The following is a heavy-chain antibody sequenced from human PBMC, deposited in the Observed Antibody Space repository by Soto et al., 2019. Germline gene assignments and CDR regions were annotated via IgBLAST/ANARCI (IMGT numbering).Heavy chain of an antibody. J-gene: IGHJ1*01. V-gene: IGHV1-69*02. CDR2: IIPILGIA. CDR1: GGTFSSYT. D-gene: IGHD3-22*01. CDR3: ARAPYYYDSSGTEYFQH. Sequence: QVQLVQSGAEVKKPGSSVKVSCKASGGTFSSYTISWVRQAPGQGLEWMGRIIPILGIANYAQKFQGRVTITADKSTSTAYMELSSLRSEDTDVYYCARAPYYYDSSGTEYFQHWGQGTLVTVSS.